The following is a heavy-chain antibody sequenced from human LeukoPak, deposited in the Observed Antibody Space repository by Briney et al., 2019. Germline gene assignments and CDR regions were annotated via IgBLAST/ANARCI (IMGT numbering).Heavy chain of an antibody. CDR3: ARECSSTSCPVLD. J-gene: IGHJ4*02. D-gene: IGHD2-2*01. CDR2: ISSSGSTI. Sequence: GGSLRLSCAASGFTFSDYYMGWIRQAPGKGLEWVPYISSSGSTIYYADSVKGRFTISRDNAKNSLYLQMNSLRAEDTAVYYCARECSSTSCPVLDWGQGTLVTVSS. CDR1: GFTFSDYY. V-gene: IGHV3-11*01.